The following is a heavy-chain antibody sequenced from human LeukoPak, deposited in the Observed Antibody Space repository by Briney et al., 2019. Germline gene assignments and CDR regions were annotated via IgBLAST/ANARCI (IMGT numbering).Heavy chain of an antibody. Sequence: SETLSLTCAVYGGSFSGYYWSWIRRPPGKGLEWIGEINHSGSTNYNPSLKSRVTISVDTSENQFSLKLSSVTAADTAVYYCARRSPDKASPPFDPWGQGTLVTVSS. V-gene: IGHV4-34*01. CDR2: INHSGST. CDR3: ARRSPDKASPPFDP. CDR1: GGSFSGYY. D-gene: IGHD6-6*01. J-gene: IGHJ5*02.